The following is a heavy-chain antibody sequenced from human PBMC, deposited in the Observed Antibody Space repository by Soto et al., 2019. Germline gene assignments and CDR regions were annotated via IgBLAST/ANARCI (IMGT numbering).Heavy chain of an antibody. Sequence: QVQLVQSGAEVKKPGSSVKVSCKASGGTFSSYAISWVRQAPGQGLEWVGEIIPIFGTANYAQKFQDRVTITADESTSTAYMELSSLRSEDTAVYYCARGGLLYFDWLFSYNWFAPWGQGTLVTVSS. D-gene: IGHD3-9*01. CDR1: GGTFSSYA. CDR3: ARGGLLYFDWLFSYNWFAP. CDR2: IIPIFGTA. J-gene: IGHJ5*02. V-gene: IGHV1-69*01.